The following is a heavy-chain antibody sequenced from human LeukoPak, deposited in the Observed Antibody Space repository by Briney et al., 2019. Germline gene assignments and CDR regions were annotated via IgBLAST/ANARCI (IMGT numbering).Heavy chain of an antibody. Sequence: ASVKVSCKASGYTFSGYYIHWVRQAPGHGLDWIAWINPSNGDTNYAQKFQGRVTMTRDTSISTAYMELTRLISDDTAVYYCARVGSSGWYVHPTLDYWGQGTLVTVSS. CDR2: INPSNGDT. J-gene: IGHJ4*02. CDR3: ARVGSSGWYVHPTLDY. CDR1: GYTFSGYY. D-gene: IGHD6-19*01. V-gene: IGHV1-2*02.